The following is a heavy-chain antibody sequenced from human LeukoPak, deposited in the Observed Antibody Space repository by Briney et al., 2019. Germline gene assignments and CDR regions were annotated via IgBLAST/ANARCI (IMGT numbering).Heavy chain of an antibody. Sequence: AESLQISCKGSGYSFTSYWIGWVRQMAGKGLEWMGIFYPGDSDTRYSPSYQGQVTIPAQNSIRTASPQWRSLKASDTAMYYCARHWGGYYYYGMDVWSQGTTVTVSS. V-gene: IGHV5-51*01. CDR3: ARHWGGYYYYGMDV. CDR2: FYPGDSDT. CDR1: GYSFTSYW. D-gene: IGHD3-16*01. J-gene: IGHJ6*02.